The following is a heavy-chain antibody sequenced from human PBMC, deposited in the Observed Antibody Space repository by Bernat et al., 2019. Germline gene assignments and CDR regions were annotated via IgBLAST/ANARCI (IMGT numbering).Heavy chain of an antibody. Sequence: EVQLLESGGGLVQPGGSLRLSCAASGFTFSSYAMSWVRQAPGKGLEWVSAISAGGGSTYHADPVKGRFTISRDNSKNTLFLQMNSLRAEDTALYYCAKVYSSSSYVPDYWGQGTLVTVSS. J-gene: IGHJ4*02. V-gene: IGHV3-23*01. CDR3: AKVYSSSSYVPDY. CDR1: GFTFSSYA. D-gene: IGHD6-13*01. CDR2: ISAGGGST.